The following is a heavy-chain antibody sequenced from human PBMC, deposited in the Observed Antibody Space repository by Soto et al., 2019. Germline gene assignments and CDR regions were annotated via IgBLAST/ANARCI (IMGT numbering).Heavy chain of an antibody. Sequence: QVQLVQSGAEVKKPGSSVKVSCQAAGGTFNTYSINWVRQAPGQGLEWMGRIIPIVGIAKYAQKFQGRVAXPXAXSXXTAYMMEVNSLRPEDTAMYYCARAMVVGATGAFDIWGQGTMVTVSS. CDR1: GGTFNTYS. V-gene: IGHV1-69*02. J-gene: IGHJ3*02. CDR3: ARAMVVGATGAFDI. D-gene: IGHD2-15*01. CDR2: IIPIVGIA.